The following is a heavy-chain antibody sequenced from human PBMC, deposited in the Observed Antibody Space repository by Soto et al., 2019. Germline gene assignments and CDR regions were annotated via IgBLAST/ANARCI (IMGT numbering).Heavy chain of an antibody. Sequence: QLQLQESGSGLVKPSQTLSLTCAVSGGSISIAGYSWSWIRQPPGKGLEWIGYFYHSGSTFYHPSLKSPATISVVSSKNQFSLKLGSVPAADTAVYYCARAYAGNSGSNAFDIWGQGTMVTVSS. V-gene: IGHV4-30-2*01. CDR3: ARAYAGNSGSNAFDI. CDR2: FYHSGST. J-gene: IGHJ3*02. CDR1: GGSISIAGYS. D-gene: IGHD6-13*01.